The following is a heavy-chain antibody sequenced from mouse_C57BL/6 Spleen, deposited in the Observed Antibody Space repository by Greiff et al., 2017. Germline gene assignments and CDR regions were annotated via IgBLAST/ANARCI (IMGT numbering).Heavy chain of an antibody. CDR1: GYTFTSYW. Sequence: QVQLQQPGAELVKPGASVKLSCKASGYTFTSYWMHWVKQRPGQGLEWIGMIHPNSSSTNYNEKFKSKATLTVDKSSSTAYMQLSSLTSEDSAVYYGARGNYGNSAWVAYWGQGTLVTVSA. D-gene: IGHD2-1*01. J-gene: IGHJ3*01. V-gene: IGHV1-64*01. CDR3: ARGNYGNSAWVAY. CDR2: IHPNSSST.